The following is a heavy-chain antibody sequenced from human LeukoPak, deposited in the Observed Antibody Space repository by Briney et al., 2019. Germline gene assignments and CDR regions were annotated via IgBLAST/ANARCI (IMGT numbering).Heavy chain of an antibody. CDR3: ARDSEYPRGFDP. D-gene: IGHD2-2*02. V-gene: IGHV1-24*01. J-gene: IGHJ5*02. Sequence: GASVKVSCKVSGYTLTELSMHWVRQAPGKGLEWMGGFDPADDKTIFAQKFQGRVTITRDTSASTAYMELSSLRSEDTAVYYCARDSEYPRGFDPWGQGTLVTVSS. CDR1: GYTLTELS. CDR2: FDPADDKT.